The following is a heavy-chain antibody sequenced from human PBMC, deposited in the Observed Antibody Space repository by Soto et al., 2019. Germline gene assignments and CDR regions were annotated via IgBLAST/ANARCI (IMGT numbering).Heavy chain of an antibody. Sequence: ASVKVSCKASGYTFTSYGISWVRQALGQGLEWMGWISAYNGNTNFAQKLQGRVTMTTDTSTSTAYMELRSLRSDDTAVYYCARGRDYYDSSGYYPNFDYWGQGTLVTVSS. CDR1: GYTFTSYG. J-gene: IGHJ4*02. D-gene: IGHD3-22*01. V-gene: IGHV1-18*04. CDR2: ISAYNGNT. CDR3: ARGRDYYDSSGYYPNFDY.